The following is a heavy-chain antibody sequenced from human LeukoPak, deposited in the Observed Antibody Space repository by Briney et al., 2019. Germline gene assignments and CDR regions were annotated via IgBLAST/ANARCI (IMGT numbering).Heavy chain of an antibody. Sequence: PGGSLRLSCAASGFTVSRNYMSWVRQAPGKGLEWVSVIYSGGSTYYADSVKGRFTISRHNSKNTLYLQMNSLRAEDTAVYYCARDVSAGFRGSWYGMDVWGQGTTVTVSS. D-gene: IGHD6-13*01. CDR3: ARDVSAGFRGSWYGMDV. CDR2: IYSGGST. V-gene: IGHV3-53*04. J-gene: IGHJ6*02. CDR1: GFTVSRNY.